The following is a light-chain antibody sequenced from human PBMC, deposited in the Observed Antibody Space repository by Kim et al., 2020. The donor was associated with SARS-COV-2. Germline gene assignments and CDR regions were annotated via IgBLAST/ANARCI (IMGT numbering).Light chain of an antibody. Sequence: PASISCRSSQSLVHSDGNTFLSWYHQRPGQAPRRLIDKVSNRDSGVPDRFSGSGSGTDFTMKISRVEAEDVGVYYCLQSTHWPRTFGQGTKVDIK. CDR3: LQSTHWPRT. CDR2: KVS. CDR1: QSLVHSDGNTF. J-gene: IGKJ1*01. V-gene: IGKV2-30*02.